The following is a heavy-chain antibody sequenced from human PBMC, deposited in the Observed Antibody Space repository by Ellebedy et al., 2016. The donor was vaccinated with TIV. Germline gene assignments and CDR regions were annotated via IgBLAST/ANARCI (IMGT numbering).Heavy chain of an antibody. J-gene: IGHJ4*02. CDR3: ARQDYPSASYLDY. D-gene: IGHD3-10*01. Sequence: DSVKGRFTISRDNSKDTLSLQMNSLRTEDTAVYYCARQDYPSASYLDYWGQGTLVTVSS. V-gene: IGHV3-30*07.